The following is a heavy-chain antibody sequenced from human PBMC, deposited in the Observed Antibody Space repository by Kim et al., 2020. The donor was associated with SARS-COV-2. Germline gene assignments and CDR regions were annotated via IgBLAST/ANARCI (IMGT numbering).Heavy chain of an antibody. D-gene: IGHD2-2*01. CDR3: ARGLKWIVVVPAANGMDV. V-gene: IGHV4-34*01. CDR2: INHSGST. CDR1: GGSFSGYY. Sequence: SETLSLTCAVYGGSFSGYYWSWIRQPPGKGLEWIGEINHSGSTNYNPSLKSRVTISVDTSKNQFSLKLSSVTAADTAVYYCARGLKWIVVVPAANGMDVWGQGTTVTVSS. J-gene: IGHJ6*02.